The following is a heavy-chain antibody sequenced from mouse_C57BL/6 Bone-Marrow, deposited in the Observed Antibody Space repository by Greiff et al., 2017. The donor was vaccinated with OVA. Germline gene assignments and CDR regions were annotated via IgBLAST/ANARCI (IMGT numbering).Heavy chain of an antibody. CDR2: IYPGSGST. CDR3: ASRDYYGSTLDY. CDR1: GYTFTSYW. D-gene: IGHD1-1*01. V-gene: IGHV1-55*01. Sequence: QVQLQQPGVELVKPGASVKMSCKASGYTFTSYWITLVKQRPGQGLEWIGDIYPGSGSTNYNEKFKSKATLTVDTSSSTAYMQLSSLTSEDSAVYYCASRDYYGSTLDYWGQGTTLTVSS. J-gene: IGHJ2*01.